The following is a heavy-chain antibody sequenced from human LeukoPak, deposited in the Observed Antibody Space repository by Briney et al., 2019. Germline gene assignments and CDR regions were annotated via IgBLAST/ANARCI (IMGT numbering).Heavy chain of an antibody. J-gene: IGHJ5*02. Sequence: PSETLSLTCTVSGGSLSSSSYYWGWIRQPPGKGLEWIGSIYYSGSTYYNPSLKSRVTISVDTSKNQFSLMLTSVTAADTAVYYCARATQRYCSATTCFPYWFDPWGQGTLVTVSS. D-gene: IGHD2-2*01. CDR3: ARATQRYCSATTCFPYWFDP. V-gene: IGHV4-39*07. CDR2: IYYSGST. CDR1: GGSLSSSSYY.